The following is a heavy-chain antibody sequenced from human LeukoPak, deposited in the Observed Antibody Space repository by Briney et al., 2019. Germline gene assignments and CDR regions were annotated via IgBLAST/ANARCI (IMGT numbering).Heavy chain of an antibody. CDR3: AVVAAAMLGEVYYYGMDV. Sequence: VSVKVSCKASGYTFTSYDINWVRQATGQGLEWMGWMNPNSGNTGYARKFQGRVTMTRNTSISTAYMELSSLRSEDTAVYYCAVVAAAMLGEVYYYGMDVWGQGTTVTVSS. CDR1: GYTFTSYD. V-gene: IGHV1-8*01. J-gene: IGHJ6*02. CDR2: MNPNSGNT. D-gene: IGHD2-2*01.